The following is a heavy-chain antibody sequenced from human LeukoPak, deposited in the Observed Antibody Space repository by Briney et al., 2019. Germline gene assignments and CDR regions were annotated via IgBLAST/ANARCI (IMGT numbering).Heavy chain of an antibody. CDR1: GYTLTELS. V-gene: IGHV1-24*01. CDR3: ATGEVGAGAQDY. J-gene: IGHJ4*02. Sequence: ASVKVSCKVSGYTLTELSMHWVRQAPGEGLEWMGGFDPEDGETIYAQKFQGRVTMTEDTSTDTAYMELSSLRPEDTAVYYCATGEVGAGAQDYWGQGTLVTVSS. D-gene: IGHD1-26*01. CDR2: FDPEDGET.